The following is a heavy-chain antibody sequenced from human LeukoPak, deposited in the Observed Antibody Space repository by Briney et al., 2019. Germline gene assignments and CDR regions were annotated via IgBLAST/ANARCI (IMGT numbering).Heavy chain of an antibody. CDR1: GGSISSSSYY. D-gene: IGHD3-10*01. J-gene: IGHJ6*02. CDR3: ATPITMVRGVIYYYYGMDV. V-gene: IGHV4-39*01. CDR2: IYYSWST. Sequence: PSETLSLTCTVSGGSISSSSYYWGWIRQPPGKGLEWIGSIYYSWSTYYNPSLKSRVTISVDTSKNQFSLKLSSVTAADTAVYYCATPITMVRGVIYYYYGMDVWGQGTTVTVSS.